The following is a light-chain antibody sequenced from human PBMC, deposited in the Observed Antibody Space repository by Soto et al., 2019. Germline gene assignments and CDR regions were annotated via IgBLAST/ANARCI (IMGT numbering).Light chain of an antibody. CDR1: QSVRNSY. V-gene: IGKV3-20*01. J-gene: IGKJ1*01. CDR2: GAY. Sequence: EIELTQSPGTLSLSPGERATLSCRASQSVRNSYLAWYQQKPGQAPRLLIYGAYTRATGIPVRFSGSGSGTDFTLTISRLEPEDFAVYYCQQYGSSPPVTFGQGTKVEIK. CDR3: QQYGSSPPVT.